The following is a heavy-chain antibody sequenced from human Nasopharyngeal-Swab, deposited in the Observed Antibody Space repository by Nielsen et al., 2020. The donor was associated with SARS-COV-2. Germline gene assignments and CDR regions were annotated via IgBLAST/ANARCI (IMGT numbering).Heavy chain of an antibody. CDR3: AKDKEDLRGVGSYDY. J-gene: IGHJ4*02. V-gene: IGHV3-23*01. CDR2: ISGSGGGT. Sequence: GGSLRLSCVGSGFTLRNYDMGWVRQTPGNGLEWVSHISGSGGGTYYTDSVKGRFTISRDNSKNTLHLHMSSLRAEDTAVYYCAKDKEDLRGVGSYDYWGQGTLVTVSS. D-gene: IGHD3-10*01. CDR1: GFTLRNYD.